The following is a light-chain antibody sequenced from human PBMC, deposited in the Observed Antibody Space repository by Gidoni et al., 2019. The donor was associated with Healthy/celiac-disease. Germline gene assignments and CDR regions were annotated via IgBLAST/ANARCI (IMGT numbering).Light chain of an antibody. CDR2: DVS. CDR1: SSDVGGYNY. Sequence: QSALTQPASVSGSPGQSITLSCTGTSSDVGGYNYVSWYQQHPGKAPKLMIYDVSNRPSGVSNRFSGSKSGNTASLTISGLQAEDEADYDCSSYTSSSTLFGGGTKLTVL. CDR3: SSYTSSSTL. V-gene: IGLV2-14*03. J-gene: IGLJ2*01.